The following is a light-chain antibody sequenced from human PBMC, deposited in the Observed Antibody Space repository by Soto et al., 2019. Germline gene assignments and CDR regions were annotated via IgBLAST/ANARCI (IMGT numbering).Light chain of an antibody. CDR3: SSFTSTSTLVV. V-gene: IGLV2-14*01. Sequence: QSALTQPASVSGSPGQSITISCTGSSSDVGDYDSVSWYQQHPGKAPKLIIYEVSDRPSGVSNRFSGSKSGNTASLTISGLQAEDDAHYYCSSFTSTSTLVVFGGGTKLTVL. J-gene: IGLJ2*01. CDR1: SSDVGDYDS. CDR2: EVS.